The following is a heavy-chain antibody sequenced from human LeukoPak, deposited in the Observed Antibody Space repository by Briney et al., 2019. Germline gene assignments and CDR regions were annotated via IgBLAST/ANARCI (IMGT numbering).Heavy chain of an antibody. CDR2: IWYDGSNK. CDR1: GFTFRSYG. CDR3: AKGSLYVPQD. D-gene: IGHD3-16*01. Sequence: GRSLRLSXAASGFTFRSYGMHWVRQAPGKGLEWVAVIWYDGSNKYYADSVKGRFTISRDNSKNTLYLQMNSLRAEDTAVYYCAKGSLYVPQDWGQGTLVTVSS. V-gene: IGHV3-33*06. J-gene: IGHJ4*02.